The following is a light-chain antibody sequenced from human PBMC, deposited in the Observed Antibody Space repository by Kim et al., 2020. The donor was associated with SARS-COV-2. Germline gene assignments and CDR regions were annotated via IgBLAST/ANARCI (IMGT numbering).Light chain of an antibody. J-gene: IGKJ4*01. Sequence: DIQMTQSPSTLSASVGDRVTITCRASQSISPWLAWYQQKPGRAPKILISKTSSLESGVPSRFSGSGSGTEFTLTISSLQPDDSATYHCQQYDTYSTFGGGTKVDIK. CDR1: QSISPW. CDR3: QQYDTYST. CDR2: KTS. V-gene: IGKV1-5*03.